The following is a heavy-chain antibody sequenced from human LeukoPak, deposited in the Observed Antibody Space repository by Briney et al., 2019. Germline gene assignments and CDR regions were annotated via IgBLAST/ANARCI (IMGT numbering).Heavy chain of an antibody. Sequence: SETLSLTCSVSGYPINSGYFWAWIRQPPGKGLEWTGTIFRSGDTHFHPSLKSRLTMSVDTSKNQISLGLRSVTAADTAMYYCARTRHDFGDYDDAFDIWGQGTMVIVSS. J-gene: IGHJ3*02. D-gene: IGHD4-17*01. V-gene: IGHV4-38-2*01. CDR2: IFRSGDT. CDR1: GYPINSGYF. CDR3: ARTRHDFGDYDDAFDI.